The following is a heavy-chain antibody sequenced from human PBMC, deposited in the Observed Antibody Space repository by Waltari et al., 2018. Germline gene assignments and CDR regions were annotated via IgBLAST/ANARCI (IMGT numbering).Heavy chain of an antibody. J-gene: IGHJ4*02. CDR2: IYTSGST. CDR1: GGSISSGSYY. CDR3: AREQADYYDSSGIDY. Sequence: QVQLQESGPGLVKPSQTLSLTCTVSGGSISSGSYYWSWIRQPAGKGLEWIGRIYTSGSTNYNPSLKSRVTISVDTSKNQFSLKLSSVTAADTAVYYCAREQADYYDSSGIDYWGQGTLVTVSS. V-gene: IGHV4-61*02. D-gene: IGHD3-22*01.